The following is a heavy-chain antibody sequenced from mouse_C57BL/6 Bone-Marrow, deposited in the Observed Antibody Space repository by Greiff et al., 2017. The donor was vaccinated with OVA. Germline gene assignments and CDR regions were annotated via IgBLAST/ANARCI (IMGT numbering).Heavy chain of an antibody. CDR2: ISSGSSTI. CDR3: AVYYGSPYYAMDY. Sequence: EVKLMESGGGLVKPGGSLKLSCAASGFTFSDYGMHWVRQAPEKGLEWVAYISSGSSTIYYADTVKGRFTISRDNAKNTLFLQMTSLRSEDTAMYYCAVYYGSPYYAMDYWGQGTSVTVSS. CDR1: GFTFSDYG. V-gene: IGHV5-17*01. D-gene: IGHD1-1*01. J-gene: IGHJ4*01.